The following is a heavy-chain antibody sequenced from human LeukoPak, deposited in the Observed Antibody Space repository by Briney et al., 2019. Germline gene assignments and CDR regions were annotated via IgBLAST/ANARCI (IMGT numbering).Heavy chain of an antibody. Sequence: SENLSLTCTVSGGSISSSSYYWGWIRQPPGKGLEWIGSIYYSGSTYYNPSLKSRVTISVDTSKNQFSLKLSSVTAADTAVYYCATYTARYRGDTGDYWGQGTLVTVSS. CDR3: ATYTARYRGDTGDY. J-gene: IGHJ4*02. CDR2: IYYSGST. CDR1: GGSISSSSYY. V-gene: IGHV4-39*01. D-gene: IGHD3-10*01.